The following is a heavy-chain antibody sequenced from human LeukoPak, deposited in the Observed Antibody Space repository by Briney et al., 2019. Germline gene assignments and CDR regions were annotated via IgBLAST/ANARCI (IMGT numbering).Heavy chain of an antibody. V-gene: IGHV1-69*01. CDR2: IIPIFGTA. D-gene: IGHD3-22*01. CDR3: SVYYDSSGLSV. J-gene: IGHJ4*02. CDR1: GGTFISYA. Sequence: GASVKVSCKASGGTFISYAISWVRQAPGQGREWMGGIIPIFGTANYAQKFQGRVTITADESTSTAYMELSSLRSEDTAVYYCSVYYDSSGLSVWGQGTLVTVSS.